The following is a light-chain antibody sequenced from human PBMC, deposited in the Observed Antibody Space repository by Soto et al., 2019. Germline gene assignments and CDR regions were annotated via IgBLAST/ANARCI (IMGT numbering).Light chain of an antibody. J-gene: IGKJ2*01. CDR1: QSVLYSSTNKHY. Sequence: DIVMTQSTDSLAVSLGERATINCKSSQSVLYSSTNKHYLAWYQQKPGQPPKLLIYWASTRESGVPDRFSGSGSGTDFTLTISSLQAEDGAGYYCQQSYNTPPYTFGPGTKLEIK. CDR3: QQSYNTPPYT. CDR2: WAS. V-gene: IGKV4-1*01.